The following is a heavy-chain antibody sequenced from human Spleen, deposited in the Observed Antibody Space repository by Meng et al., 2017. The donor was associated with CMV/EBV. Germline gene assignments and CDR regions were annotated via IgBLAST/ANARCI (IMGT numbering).Heavy chain of an antibody. CDR2: IYYSGST. V-gene: IGHV4-39*06. D-gene: IGHD6-13*01. J-gene: IGHJ4*02. CDR3: ARGGLRYSSSWPFDY. CDR1: GGSISSIIYY. Sequence: RRQRQNSGPGLVKPSETLSLTCTVSGGSISSIIYYWGWIRQPPGKGLEWIGSIYYSGSTYYNPSLKSRVTISVDTSKNQFSLKLSSVTAADTAVYYCARGGLRYSSSWPFDYWGQGTLVTVSS.